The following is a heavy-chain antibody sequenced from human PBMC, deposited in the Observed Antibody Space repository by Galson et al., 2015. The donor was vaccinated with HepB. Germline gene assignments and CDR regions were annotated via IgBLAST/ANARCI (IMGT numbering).Heavy chain of an antibody. J-gene: IGHJ6*02. Sequence: SLRLSCAASGFTFSSYAMSWARQAPGKGLEWVSAISGSGGSTYYADSVKGRFTISRDNSKNTLYLQMNSLRAEDTAVYYCVKDTGSGSYNYYYYGMDVWGQGTTVTVSS. CDR1: GFTFSSYA. CDR3: VKDTGSGSYNYYYYGMDV. D-gene: IGHD1-26*01. CDR2: ISGSGGST. V-gene: IGHV3-23*01.